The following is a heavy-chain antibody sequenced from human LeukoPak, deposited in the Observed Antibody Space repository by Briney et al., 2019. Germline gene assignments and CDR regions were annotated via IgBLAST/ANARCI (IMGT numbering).Heavy chain of an antibody. CDR1: GFTFSGYW. D-gene: IGHD2-2*01. Sequence: GGSLRLSRAAPGFTFSGYWLNCVRQAPGKGLEWVAHIKHDGSDKFYVDSVKGRFTISRDSAKNSLFLEMNSLRAEDTAVYYCARDYACDYWGQGTLVTVSS. CDR2: IKHDGSDK. CDR3: ARDYACDY. V-gene: IGHV3-7*01. J-gene: IGHJ4*02.